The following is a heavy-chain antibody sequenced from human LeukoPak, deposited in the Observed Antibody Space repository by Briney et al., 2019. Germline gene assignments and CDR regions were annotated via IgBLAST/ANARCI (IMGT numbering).Heavy chain of an antibody. CDR3: ARNVTDCSSGSCYKMIDY. CDR2: INWNGGST. CDR1: GFTFDDSG. V-gene: IGHV3-20*04. D-gene: IGHD2-15*01. Sequence: PGGSLRLSCAASGFTFDDSGMSWVRQAPGKGLEWVSGINWNGGSTGYADPVKGRFTISRDNAKNSLYLQMNSLRVEDTALYYCARNVTDCSSGSCYKMIDYWGQGTLVTVSS. J-gene: IGHJ4*02.